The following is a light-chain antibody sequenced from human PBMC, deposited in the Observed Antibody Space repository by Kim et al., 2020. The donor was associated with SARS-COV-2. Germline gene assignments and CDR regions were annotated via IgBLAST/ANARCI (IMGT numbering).Light chain of an antibody. CDR3: FSHTNTDTGV. V-gene: IGLV2-14*03. Sequence: GQSITDSCSGTSSDVGGYDYVSWYQQHPDKAPKLIIYGVTKRPSGVSDRFSGSKSGNTASLTISGLQAEDEADYYCFSHTNTDTGVFGGGTQLTVL. CDR2: GVT. CDR1: SSDVGGYDY. J-gene: IGLJ3*02.